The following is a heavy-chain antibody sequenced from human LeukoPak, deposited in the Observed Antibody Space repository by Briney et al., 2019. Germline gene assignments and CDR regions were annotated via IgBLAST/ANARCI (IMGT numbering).Heavy chain of an antibody. CDR1: GFTFSDNY. CDR2: ISSSGNTT. J-gene: IGHJ4*02. V-gene: IGHV3-11*04. Sequence: GGSLRLSCAASGFTFSDNYMSWIRQAPGKGLEWVSYISSSGNTTYNADSVKGRFSITRDNAKNSLYLQMNSLRAEDTAVHYCARDGGSAWFLDYWGQGTLVTVSS. D-gene: IGHD6-19*01. CDR3: ARDGGSAWFLDY.